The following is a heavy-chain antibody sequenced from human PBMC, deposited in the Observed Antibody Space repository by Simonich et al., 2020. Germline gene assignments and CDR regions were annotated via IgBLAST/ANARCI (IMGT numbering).Heavy chain of an antibody. CDR2: NNPKSGGT. V-gene: IGHV1-2*02. Sequence: QVQLVQSGAEVKKPGASVKVSCKASGYTFTGYYMHWVRQAPGQGLEEMGWNNPKSGGTNYAQKVQGRVTMTRDTSISTAYMELSRLRSDDTAVYYCARARLYSSSHAFDIWGQGTMVTVSS. CDR1: GYTFTGYY. D-gene: IGHD6-6*01. CDR3: ARARLYSSSHAFDI. J-gene: IGHJ3*02.